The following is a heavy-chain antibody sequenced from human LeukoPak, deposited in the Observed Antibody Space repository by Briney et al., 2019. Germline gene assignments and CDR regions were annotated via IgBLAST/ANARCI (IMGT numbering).Heavy chain of an antibody. Sequence: TSETLSLTRTVSGGSISSHYWSWIRQPPGKGLELIGYIYYSGSTNYNPSLKSRVTISVDTSKNQFSLKLSSVTAADTAVYYSARGLRGYSSSWSNWFDPWGQGTLVTVSS. V-gene: IGHV4-59*11. CDR1: GGSISSHY. CDR3: ARGLRGYSSSWSNWFDP. D-gene: IGHD6-13*01. J-gene: IGHJ5*02. CDR2: IYYSGST.